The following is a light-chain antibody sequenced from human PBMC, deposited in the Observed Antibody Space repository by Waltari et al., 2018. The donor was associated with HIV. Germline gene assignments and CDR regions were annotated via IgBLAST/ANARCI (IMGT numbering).Light chain of an antibody. Sequence: QSALTQPPSVSGAPGQRVTISNIGAGYDVHWYQQVPGTAPKLLIYGNSNRPPGVPDRFSGSKSGTSASLAVTGLQAEDEADYYCQSYDSSLSGGVFGGGTKLTVL. J-gene: IGLJ3*02. V-gene: IGLV1-40*01. CDR2: GNS. CDR3: QSYDSSLSGGV. CDR1: IGAGYD.